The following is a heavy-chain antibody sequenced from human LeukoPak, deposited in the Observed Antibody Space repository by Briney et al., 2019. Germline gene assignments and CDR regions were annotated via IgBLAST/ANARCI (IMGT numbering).Heavy chain of an antibody. V-gene: IGHV3-30-3*01. CDR1: GFTFRSYA. Sequence: PGGSLRLSCAASGFTFRSYAMHWVRQAPGKGLEWVAVISYDGSNKYYADSVKGRFTIARDNSKNTLYLQMNSLRAEDTAVYYCARAATIVVVIAYYFDYWGQGTLVTVSS. CDR2: ISYDGSNK. D-gene: IGHD3-22*01. J-gene: IGHJ4*02. CDR3: ARAATIVVVIAYYFDY.